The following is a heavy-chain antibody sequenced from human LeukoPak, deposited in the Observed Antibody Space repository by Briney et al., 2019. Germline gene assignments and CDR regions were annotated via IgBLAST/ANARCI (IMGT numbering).Heavy chain of an antibody. V-gene: IGHV3-48*03. CDR3: ARERGIDYDY. J-gene: IGHJ4*02. D-gene: IGHD6-13*01. CDR1: GFTFSSYE. CDR2: ISSGGTAL. Sequence: GGSLRLSCSASGFTFSSYEMNWVRQAPGKGLEWVSYISSGGTALKYADSVKGRFTISRDNAKNSLYLQMNSLRAEDTAVYYCARERGIDYDYWGQGALVTVSS.